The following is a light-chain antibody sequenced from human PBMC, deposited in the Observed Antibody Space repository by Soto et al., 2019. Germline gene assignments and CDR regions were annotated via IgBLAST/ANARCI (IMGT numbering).Light chain of an antibody. J-gene: IGKJ5*01. CDR3: QQSYSTPSIT. Sequence: DIQMTQAPSSLSASVGDRVNITCRASQNIRNSLNWYQQKPGKAPKLLISSTSSLQSGVPSRFSGSGSGTDFTLTISSRQPEDFASYYCQQSYSTPSITFGQGTRLEI. CDR1: QNIRNS. V-gene: IGKV1-39*01. CDR2: STS.